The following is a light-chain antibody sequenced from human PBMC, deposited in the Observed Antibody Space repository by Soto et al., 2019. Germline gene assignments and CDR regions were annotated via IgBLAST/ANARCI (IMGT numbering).Light chain of an antibody. J-gene: IGLJ3*02. CDR1: SGSIASNY. V-gene: IGLV6-57*01. CDR3: QSYDATNPV. CDR2: EDN. Sequence: NFMLTQPHSVSESPGKTVIISCTRSSGSIASNYVQWYQQRPGSSPTTVIYEDNQRPSGVPDRFSGSIDSSSNSASLPISGLETEDEADYFCQSYDATNPVFGGGTKLTVL.